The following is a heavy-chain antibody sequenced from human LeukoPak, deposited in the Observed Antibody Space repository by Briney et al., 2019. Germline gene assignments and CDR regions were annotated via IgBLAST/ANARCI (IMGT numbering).Heavy chain of an antibody. CDR1: GGSISDYF. CDR2: IYYSGST. V-gene: IGHV4-59*01. D-gene: IGHD1-26*01. Sequence: PSETLSLTCTVSGGSISDYFWSWIRQPPGKGLEWIGYIYYSGSTNYNPSLKSRVTISVDTSKNQFSLKLSSVTAADTAVYYCARVGATGYYYYYMDVWGKGTTVTVSS. CDR3: ARVGATGYYYYYMDV. J-gene: IGHJ6*03.